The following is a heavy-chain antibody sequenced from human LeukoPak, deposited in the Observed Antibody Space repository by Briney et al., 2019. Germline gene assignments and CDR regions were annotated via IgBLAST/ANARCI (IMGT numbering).Heavy chain of an antibody. CDR2: INHSGST. Sequence: SETLSLTCAVYGGSFSGYYWSWIRQPPGKGLEWIGEINHSGSTNYNPSLKSLVTISVDTSKNQFSLKLSSVTAADTAVYYCARQYSSSWFTGRESYFDYWGQGTLVTVSS. V-gene: IGHV4-34*01. D-gene: IGHD6-13*01. J-gene: IGHJ4*02. CDR3: ARQYSSSWFTGRESYFDY. CDR1: GGSFSGYY.